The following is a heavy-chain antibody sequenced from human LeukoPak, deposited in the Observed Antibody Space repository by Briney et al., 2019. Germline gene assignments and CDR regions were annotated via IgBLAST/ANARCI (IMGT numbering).Heavy chain of an antibody. V-gene: IGHV3-23*01. CDR2: LTNSGGTT. Sequence: GGSLRLSCSASGFTLSSYVMSWVRQAPWKGLEWVSTLTNSGGTTYYADSVKGRFTISRDNSKNALYLQMNSLRDEDTAIYYCANRRNYASDYWGQGTLVTVSS. CDR1: GFTLSSYV. D-gene: IGHD1-14*01. J-gene: IGHJ4*02. CDR3: ANRRNYASDY.